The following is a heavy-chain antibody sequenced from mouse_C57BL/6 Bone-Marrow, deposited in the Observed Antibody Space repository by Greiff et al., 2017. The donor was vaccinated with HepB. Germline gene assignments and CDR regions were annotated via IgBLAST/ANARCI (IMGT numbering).Heavy chain of an antibody. CDR1: GFNIKDDY. CDR3: TTLSYYGSRFAY. D-gene: IGHD1-1*01. CDR2: IDPENGDT. V-gene: IGHV14-4*01. Sequence: VQLQQSGAELVRPGASVKLSCTASGFNIKDDYMHWVKQRPEQGLEWIGWIDPENGDTEYASKFQGKATITADTSSNTAYLQLSSLTSEDTAVYYCTTLSYYGSRFAYWGQGTLVTVSA. J-gene: IGHJ3*01.